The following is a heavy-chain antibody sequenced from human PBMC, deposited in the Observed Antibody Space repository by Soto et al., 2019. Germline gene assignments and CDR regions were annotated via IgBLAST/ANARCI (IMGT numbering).Heavy chain of an antibody. J-gene: IGHJ1*01. D-gene: IGHD6-19*01. CDR2: ISNDGRTK. Sequence: LRLSCAASGFPFSGYGMHWVRQAPGKGLEWVAAISNDGRTKYYADSVKGRFTISRDNSKGTLDLQMNSLRVEDTAIYYCAKDRVSERNSGWPQCLRGPGTLGT. CDR1: GFPFSGYG. V-gene: IGHV3-30*18. CDR3: AKDRVSERNSGWPQCL.